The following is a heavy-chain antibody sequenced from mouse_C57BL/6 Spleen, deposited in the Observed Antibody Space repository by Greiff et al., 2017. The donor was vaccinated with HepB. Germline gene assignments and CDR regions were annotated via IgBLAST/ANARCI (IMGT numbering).Heavy chain of an antibody. J-gene: IGHJ3*01. CDR1: GFNIKDYY. D-gene: IGHD2-1*01. V-gene: IGHV14-1*01. CDR3: TSYGNYVAWFAY. Sequence: VQLQQSGAELVRPGASVKLSCTASGFNIKDYYMHWVKQRPEQGLEWIGRFDPEDGDTEYAPKFQGKATMTADTSSNTAYLQLSSLTSEDTAVYYCTSYGNYVAWFAYWGPGTLVTVSA. CDR2: FDPEDGDT.